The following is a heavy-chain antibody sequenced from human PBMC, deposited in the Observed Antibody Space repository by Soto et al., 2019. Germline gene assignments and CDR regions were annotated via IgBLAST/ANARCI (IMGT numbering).Heavy chain of an antibody. CDR2: ISGSGGST. J-gene: IGHJ3*02. V-gene: IGHV3-23*01. Sequence: GGSLRLSCAASGFTFSNYAMSWVRQAPGKGLEWVSAISGSGGSTYYADSAKGRFTISRDNSKNTLYLQMNSLRAEDTAVYYCAKLLRYFDWPTSPDAFDIWGQGTMVTVSS. D-gene: IGHD3-9*01. CDR1: GFTFSNYA. CDR3: AKLLRYFDWPTSPDAFDI.